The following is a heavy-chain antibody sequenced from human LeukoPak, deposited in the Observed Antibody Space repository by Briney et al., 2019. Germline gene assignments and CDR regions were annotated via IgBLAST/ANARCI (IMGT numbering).Heavy chain of an antibody. CDR1: GYTFTSYD. CDR2: MNPNSGNT. J-gene: IGHJ1*01. CDR3: AGCSSTSCYDYFQH. V-gene: IGHV1-8*01. D-gene: IGHD2-2*01. Sequence: ASVKVSCKASGYTFTSYDINWVRQATGQGLEWMGWMNPNSGNTGYAQKFQGRVTMTRNTSISTAYMELSSLRSEDTAVYYCAGCSSTSCYDYFQHWGQGTQVTVSS.